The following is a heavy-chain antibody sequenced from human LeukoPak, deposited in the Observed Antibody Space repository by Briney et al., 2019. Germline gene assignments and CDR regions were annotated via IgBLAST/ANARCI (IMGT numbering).Heavy chain of an antibody. CDR1: GFTFSSYG. V-gene: IGHV3-73*01. CDR3: TRLGVRGSWPLREGGY. J-gene: IGHJ4*02. Sequence: GGSLRLSCAASGFTFSSYGMHWVRQASGKGLEWVGRIRSKANSYATAYAASVKGRFTISRDDSKNTAYLQMNSLKTEDTAVYYCTRLGVRGSWPLREGGYWGQGTLVTVSS. D-gene: IGHD6-13*01. CDR2: IRSKANSYAT.